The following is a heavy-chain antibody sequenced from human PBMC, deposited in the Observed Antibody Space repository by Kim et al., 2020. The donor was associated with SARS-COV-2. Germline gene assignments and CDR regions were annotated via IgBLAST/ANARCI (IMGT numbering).Heavy chain of an antibody. CDR3: ARDRTYYYGSGSRDY. D-gene: IGHD3-10*01. J-gene: IGHJ4*02. Sequence: SETLSLTCTVSGGSISSSSYYWGWIRQPPGKGLEWIGSIYYSGSTYYNPSLKSRVTISVDTSKNQFSLKLSSVTAADTAVYYCARDRTYYYGSGSRDYWGQGTLVTVSS. CDR2: IYYSGST. V-gene: IGHV4-39*07. CDR1: GGSISSSSYY.